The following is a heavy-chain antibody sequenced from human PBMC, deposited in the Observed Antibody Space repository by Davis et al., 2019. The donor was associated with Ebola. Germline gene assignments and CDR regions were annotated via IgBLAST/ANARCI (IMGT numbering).Heavy chain of an antibody. CDR3: ATTPYDSGNYYDY. J-gene: IGHJ4*02. CDR2: INPNDGRT. D-gene: IGHD3-10*01. Sequence: AASVKVSCKASGYTFTNYYMHWVRQAPGQGLEWMGMINPNDGRTIYAQKFQGRVSVTEDTSTDTVYMELSSLRSEDTAVYYCATTPYDSGNYYDYWGQGTLVTVSS. CDR1: GYTFTNYY. V-gene: IGHV1-46*01.